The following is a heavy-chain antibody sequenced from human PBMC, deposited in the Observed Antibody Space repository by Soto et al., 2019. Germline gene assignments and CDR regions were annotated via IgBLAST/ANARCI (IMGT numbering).Heavy chain of an antibody. CDR3: ARDLLLMAGTPSYFDY. V-gene: IGHV3-48*02. J-gene: IGHJ4*02. CDR1: GFTFSSYS. D-gene: IGHD6-19*01. Sequence: EVQPVESGGGLVQPGGSLRLSCAASGFTFSSYSMNWVRQAPGKGLEWVSYISSSSSTIYYADSVKGRFTISRDNAKNSLYLQMNSLRDEDTAVYYCARDLLLMAGTPSYFDYWGQGTLVTVSS. CDR2: ISSSSSTI.